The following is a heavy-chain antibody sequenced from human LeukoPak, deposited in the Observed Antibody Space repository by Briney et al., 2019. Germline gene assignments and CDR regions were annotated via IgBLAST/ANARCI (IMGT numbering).Heavy chain of an antibody. D-gene: IGHD2-21*01. CDR1: GGSISSGDYY. J-gene: IGHJ4*02. Sequence: PSQTLSLTCTVSGGSISSGDYYWSWIRQPPGKGLEWIGYIYYSGSTYYNPSLKSRVTISVDTSKNQFSLKLSSVTAADAAVYYCARGDVVAPFDYWGQGTLVTVSS. CDR3: ARGDVVAPFDY. CDR2: IYYSGST. V-gene: IGHV4-30-4*08.